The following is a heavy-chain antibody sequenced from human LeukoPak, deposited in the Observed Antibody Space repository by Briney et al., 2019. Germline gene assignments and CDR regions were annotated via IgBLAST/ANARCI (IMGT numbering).Heavy chain of an antibody. CDR2: IYPGDSDT. CDR3: ARSSPFYCSSTSCSQKHDAFDI. Sequence: GESLKISCKGSGSSFTSYWIGWVRQMPGKGLEWMGIIYPGDSDTRYSPSFQGQVTISADKSISTAYLQWSSLKASDTAMYYCARSSPFYCSSTSCSQKHDAFDIWGQGTMVTVSS. CDR1: GSSFTSYW. D-gene: IGHD2-2*01. V-gene: IGHV5-51*01. J-gene: IGHJ3*02.